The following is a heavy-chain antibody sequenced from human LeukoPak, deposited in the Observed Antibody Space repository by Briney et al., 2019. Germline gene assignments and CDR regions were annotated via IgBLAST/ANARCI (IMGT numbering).Heavy chain of an antibody. Sequence: GASVKVSCKDSGYTFTTYTIHWVRQAPGQRLEWMGWINAGNGNTKYSQKFQGRVTITRDTSASTAYMELSSLRSEDTAVYYCARTTAMVTIFDYWGQGTLVTVSS. CDR2: INAGNGNT. V-gene: IGHV1-3*01. CDR3: ARTTAMVTIFDY. D-gene: IGHD5-18*01. CDR1: GYTFTTYT. J-gene: IGHJ4*02.